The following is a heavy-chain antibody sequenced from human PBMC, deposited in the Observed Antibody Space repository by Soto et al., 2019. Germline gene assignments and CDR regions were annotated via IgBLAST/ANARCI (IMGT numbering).Heavy chain of an antibody. J-gene: IGHJ4*02. V-gene: IGHV1-8*01. CDR1: GYTFTNYD. D-gene: IGHD2-2*01. CDR3: ARGPMSCTSSSCPYFFDY. Sequence: ASVKVSCKASGYTFTNYDINWVRQATGQGLGWMGWMNPNSGNTGYAQKLQGRVTMTRNTSMSTASMELSSLRPEDTAVYYCARGPMSCTSSSCPYFFDYWAQGTLVTVSS. CDR2: MNPNSGNT.